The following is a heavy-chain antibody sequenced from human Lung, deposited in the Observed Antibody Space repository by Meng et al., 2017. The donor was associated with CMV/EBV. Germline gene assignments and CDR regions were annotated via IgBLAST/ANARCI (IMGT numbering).Heavy chain of an antibody. V-gene: IGHV1-2*06. D-gene: IGHD1-1*01. CDR3: GRVVASAQLPPLDV. CDR2: INPITGAT. Sequence: ASVXVSCKALGYTFTGYYVHWLRQAPGQGLEWMGRINPITGATKYAQKFQGRVTMTRDTSISTAYMDLSRLTSDDAAIYYCGRVVASAQLPPLDVWGQGTTVTVSS. CDR1: GYTFTGYY. J-gene: IGHJ6*02.